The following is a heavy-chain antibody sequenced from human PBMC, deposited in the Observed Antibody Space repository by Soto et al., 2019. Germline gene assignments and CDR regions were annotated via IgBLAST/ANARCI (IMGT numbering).Heavy chain of an antibody. CDR2: IYYSGST. Sequence: QVQLQESGPGLVKPSQTLSLTCTVSGGSISSGGYYWSWIRQHPGKGLEWIVYIYYSGSTYYNPSLKSRVTISVDTSKNQFSLKLSSVTAADTAVYYCAGIVVVPAANYYYYYGMDVWGQGTTVTVSS. CDR3: AGIVVVPAANYYYYYGMDV. CDR1: GGSISSGGYY. J-gene: IGHJ6*02. V-gene: IGHV4-31*03. D-gene: IGHD2-2*01.